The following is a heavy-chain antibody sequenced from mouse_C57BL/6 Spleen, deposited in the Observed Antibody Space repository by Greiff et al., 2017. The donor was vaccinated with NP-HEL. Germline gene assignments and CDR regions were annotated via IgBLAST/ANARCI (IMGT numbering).Heavy chain of an antibody. CDR2: ISDGGSYT. CDR1: GFTFSSYA. CDR3: ARGGYGNGFDY. V-gene: IGHV5-4*03. D-gene: IGHD2-1*01. Sequence: EVKLMESGGGLVKPGGSLKLSCAASGFTFSSYAMSWVRQTPEKRLEWVATISDGGSYTYYPDNVKGRFTISRDNAKNNLYLQMSHLKSEDTAMYYCARGGYGNGFDYWGQGTTLTVSS. J-gene: IGHJ2*01.